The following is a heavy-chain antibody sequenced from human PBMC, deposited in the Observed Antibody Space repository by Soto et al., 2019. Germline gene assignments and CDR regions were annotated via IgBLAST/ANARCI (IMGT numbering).Heavy chain of an antibody. J-gene: IGHJ3*02. D-gene: IGHD3-3*01. Sequence: ASVKVSCKASGYTFTGYYMHWVRQAPGQGLEWMGWINPNSGGTNYAQKFQGWVTMTRDTSISTAYMELSRLRSDDTAVYYCARSPPYYDFWSGKPTQDAFDIWGQGTMVTVS. CDR3: ARSPPYYDFWSGKPTQDAFDI. CDR1: GYTFTGYY. V-gene: IGHV1-2*04. CDR2: INPNSGGT.